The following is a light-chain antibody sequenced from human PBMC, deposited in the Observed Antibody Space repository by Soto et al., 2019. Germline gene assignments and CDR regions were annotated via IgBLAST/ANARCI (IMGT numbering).Light chain of an antibody. CDR2: DNN. CDR3: GTWDSSLTVVV. Sequence: QFVLTQPPSVYAAPGQKVTISCSGSSSNIGNNYLSWYQQLPGTAPKFLIYDNNKRPSGIPDRFSGSKSGTSGTLDITGLQTGDEADYYCGTWDSSLTVVVFGGGTKLTV. J-gene: IGLJ2*01. V-gene: IGLV1-51*01. CDR1: SSNIGNNY.